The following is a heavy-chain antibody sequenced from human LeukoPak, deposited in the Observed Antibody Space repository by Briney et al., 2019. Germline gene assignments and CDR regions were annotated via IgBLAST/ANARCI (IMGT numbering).Heavy chain of an antibody. CDR1: GFTFSSYS. CDR3: ARDSGYSSSWYDY. J-gene: IGHJ4*02. V-gene: IGHV3-21*01. D-gene: IGHD6-13*01. CDR2: ISSSSSYI. Sequence: TAGGSLRLSCAASGFTFSSYSMTWVRQAPGKGLEWVSSISSSSSYIYYADSVKGRFTISRDNAKNSLYLQMNSLRAEDTAVYYCARDSGYSSSWYDYWGQGTLVTVSS.